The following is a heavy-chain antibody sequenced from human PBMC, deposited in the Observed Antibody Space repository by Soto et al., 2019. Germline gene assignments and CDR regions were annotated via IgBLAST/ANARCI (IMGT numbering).Heavy chain of an antibody. V-gene: IGHV1-69*02. CDR3: ARGPLVVLNYFES. CDR1: GGTFRNYP. CDR2: IFPLTDIP. J-gene: IGHJ4*02. Sequence: QVQLVQSGTEVKKPGSSVKVSCKASGGTFRNYPINWVRQAPGQGLEWMGSIFPLTDIPDYAQNFQARLTISPDKXTSTAYMEVSSLTSDDTAMYFCARGPLVVLNYFESWGQGTLVTVSS.